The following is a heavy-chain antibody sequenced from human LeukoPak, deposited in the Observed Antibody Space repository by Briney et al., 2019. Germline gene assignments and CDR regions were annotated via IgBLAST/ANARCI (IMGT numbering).Heavy chain of an antibody. Sequence: VGSLRLSWAASGFTFNKYWLTWVRQAPGKGLEWVANINQDDSQIYYLESVEGRFTITRDSAKNSLHLQMNSLRAEDTAIYYCARGYYYSGTYYVSFFDYWGQGTLVTASS. D-gene: IGHD3-10*01. CDR3: ARGYYYSGTYYVSFFDY. CDR1: GFTFNKYW. J-gene: IGHJ4*02. CDR2: INQDDSQI. V-gene: IGHV3-7*01.